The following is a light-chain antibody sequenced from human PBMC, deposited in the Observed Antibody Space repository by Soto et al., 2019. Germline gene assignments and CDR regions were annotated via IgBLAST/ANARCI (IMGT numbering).Light chain of an antibody. CDR1: QSISSY. J-gene: IGKJ1*01. CDR3: QQSYSSSWT. CDR2: AAS. V-gene: IGKV1-39*01. Sequence: DLQMTQSPSSLSASVGDRVTITCRASQSISSYLNWYQQKPGKAPNLLIYAASSLQSGVPSRFSGSGSGTDFTLTISSLQPVDFATYYCQQSYSSSWTFGQGTTVEIK.